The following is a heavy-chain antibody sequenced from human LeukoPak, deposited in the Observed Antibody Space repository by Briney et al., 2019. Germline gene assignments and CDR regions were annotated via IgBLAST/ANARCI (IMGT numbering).Heavy chain of an antibody. CDR2: ISAYNGNT. CDR3: ARVLLTDYYMDV. V-gene: IGHV1-18*01. CDR1: GYTFTSYG. J-gene: IGHJ6*03. Sequence: ASVKVSCKASGYTFTSYGISRVRQAPGQGLEWMGWISAYNGNTNYAQKLQGRVTMTTDTSTSTAYMELRSLRSDDTAVYYCARVLLTDYYMDVWGKGTTVTVSS.